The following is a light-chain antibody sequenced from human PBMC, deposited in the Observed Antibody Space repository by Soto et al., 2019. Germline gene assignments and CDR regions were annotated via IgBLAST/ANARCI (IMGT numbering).Light chain of an antibody. Sequence: IQMTQSPSSLSAYVGDRVTVTCRASQSISSYLNWYQQKPGKAPKLLIYAASSLQSGVPARFSGSGSGTEFTLTISSLQSEDFAVYYCQQYNTWTSWTFGQG. CDR2: AAS. CDR3: QQYNTWTSWT. V-gene: IGKV1-39*01. J-gene: IGKJ1*01. CDR1: QSISSY.